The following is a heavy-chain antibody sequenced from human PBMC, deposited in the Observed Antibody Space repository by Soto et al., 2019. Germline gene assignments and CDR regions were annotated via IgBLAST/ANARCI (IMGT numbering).Heavy chain of an antibody. CDR1: GYAFTTYG. Sequence: QVHLVQSGAEVKKPGASVKVSCQGSGYAFTTYGITWVRQAPGQGLEWMGWSSAHNGNTNYAQKLQRRVTVTRDTSTSTAYMELKCLRYDDTAVYDCARGRYGDYWGQGALVTVSS. CDR2: SSAHNGNT. D-gene: IGHD1-1*01. CDR3: ARGRYGDY. V-gene: IGHV1-18*01. J-gene: IGHJ4*02.